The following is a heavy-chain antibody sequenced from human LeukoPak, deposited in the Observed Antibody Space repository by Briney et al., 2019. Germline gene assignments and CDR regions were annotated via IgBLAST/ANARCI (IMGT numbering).Heavy chain of an antibody. D-gene: IGHD3-3*01. CDR3: AKPQSIYDLWYGYYSGLYYFDY. V-gene: IGHV3-23*01. J-gene: IGHJ4*02. Sequence: PGGSLRLSCTASGFAFSNYAMSWVRQAPGKGLEWVSGVGGNGETPYSADSVKGRFTISRDNFKNTLYLQMNSLRAEDTAVYYCAKPQSIYDLWYGYYSGLYYFDYWGQGTLVTVSS. CDR1: GFAFSNYA. CDR2: VGGNGETP.